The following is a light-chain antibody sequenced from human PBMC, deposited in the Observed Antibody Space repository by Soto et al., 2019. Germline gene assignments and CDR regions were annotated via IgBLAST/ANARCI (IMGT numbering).Light chain of an antibody. CDR3: CSYAGSDV. CDR2: EDS. V-gene: IGLV2-23*01. CDR1: GSDVGSYNL. Sequence: QSALTQPASVSGSPGQSITITLSCTGSGSDVGSYNLVSWYQKTPGKAPRLMIYEDSKRPSGVSNPFAGSKSGNTASRTISGLQADDEADYYCCSYAGSDVFGTGTKLTVL. J-gene: IGLJ1*01.